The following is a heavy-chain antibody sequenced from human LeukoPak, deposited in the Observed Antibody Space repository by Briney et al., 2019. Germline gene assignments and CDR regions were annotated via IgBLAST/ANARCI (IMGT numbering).Heavy chain of an antibody. J-gene: IGHJ4*02. D-gene: IGHD1-26*01. Sequence: SETLSLTCAVSGGSISSGGYSWSWIRQPPGKGLEWIGYIYHSGSTYYNPSLKSRVTISVDTSKNQFSLKLSSVTAADTAVYYCARVGEWELPYYFDYWGQGTLVTVSS. CDR2: IYHSGST. CDR1: GGSISSGGYS. CDR3: ARVGEWELPYYFDY. V-gene: IGHV4-30-2*05.